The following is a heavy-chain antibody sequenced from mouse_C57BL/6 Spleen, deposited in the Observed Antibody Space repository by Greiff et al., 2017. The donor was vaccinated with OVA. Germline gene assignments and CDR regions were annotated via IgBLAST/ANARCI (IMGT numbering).Heavy chain of an antibody. CDR1: GYAFSSYW. CDR3: ARSYGNYNAMDY. D-gene: IGHD2-1*01. J-gene: IGHJ4*01. Sequence: QVQLKESGAELVKPGASVKISCKASGYAFSSYWMNWVKQRPGKGLEWIGQIYPGDGDTNYNGKFKGKATLTADKSSSTAYMQLSSLTSEDSAVYFCARSYGNYNAMDYWGQGTSVTVSS. CDR2: IYPGDGDT. V-gene: IGHV1-80*01.